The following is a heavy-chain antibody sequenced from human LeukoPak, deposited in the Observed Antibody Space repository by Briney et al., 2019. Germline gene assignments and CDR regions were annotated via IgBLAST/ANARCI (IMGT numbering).Heavy chain of an antibody. CDR3: ASAEKYYYDSSGYYSW. V-gene: IGHV1-2*02. CDR2: INPNSGGT. CDR1: VYTFTGYY. Sequence: ASVTVSCKASVYTFTGYYMHWVRQAPGQGVEWMGWINPNSGGTNYSQKFQGRVTMTRDTSISTAYMDLSRLRSDDTAVYYCASAEKYYYDSSGYYSWWGQGTLVTVSS. D-gene: IGHD3-22*01. J-gene: IGHJ4*02.